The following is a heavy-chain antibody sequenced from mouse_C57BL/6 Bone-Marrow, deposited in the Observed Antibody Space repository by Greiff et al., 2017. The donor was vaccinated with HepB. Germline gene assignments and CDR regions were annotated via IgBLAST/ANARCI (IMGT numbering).Heavy chain of an antibody. Sequence: EVKLVASGGGLVQPGGSLSLSCAASGFTFTDYYMSWVRQPPGKALEWLGFIRNKANGYTTEYSASVQGRFTISRDNSQSILYLQMNALRAEDSATYYCASFGWYFDVWGTGTTVTVSS. J-gene: IGHJ1*03. CDR1: GFTFTDYY. CDR3: ASFGWYFDV. CDR2: IRNKANGYTT. V-gene: IGHV7-3*01.